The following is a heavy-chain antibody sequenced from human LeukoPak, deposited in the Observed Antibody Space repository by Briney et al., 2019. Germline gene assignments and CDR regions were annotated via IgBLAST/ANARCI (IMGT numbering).Heavy chain of an antibody. V-gene: IGHV4-30-4*01. CDR3: ARENGGNSHFFDY. J-gene: IGHJ4*02. Sequence: SETLSLTCTVSGGSISSGDYYWRWIRQPPGKGLEWIGYIYYSGSTYYNPSLKSRVTISVDTSKNQFSLKLSSVTAADTAVYFCARENGGNSHFFDYWGQGTLVTVSS. D-gene: IGHD4-23*01. CDR2: IYYSGST. CDR1: GGSISSGDYY.